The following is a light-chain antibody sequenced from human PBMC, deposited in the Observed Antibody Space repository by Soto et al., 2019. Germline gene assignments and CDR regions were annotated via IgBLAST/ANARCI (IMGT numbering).Light chain of an antibody. Sequence: QSVLTQPPSVSATPGQRVTISCSGSSSNIGSNTVNWYQQLPGTAPKLVIYSNNQRPSGVPDRFSGSKPGTSASLAISGLQSEDEADYYCAAWDDSLNGGVFGGGTKVTVL. CDR2: SNN. V-gene: IGLV1-44*01. J-gene: IGLJ3*02. CDR1: SSNIGSNT. CDR3: AAWDDSLNGGV.